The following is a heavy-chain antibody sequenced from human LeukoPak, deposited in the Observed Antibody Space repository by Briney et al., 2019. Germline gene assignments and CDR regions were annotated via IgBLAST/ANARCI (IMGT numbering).Heavy chain of an antibody. V-gene: IGHV1-18*01. CDR3: ARKGCTGDCFRFYP. CDR1: GYTFNTYG. J-gene: IGHJ5*02. Sequence: ASVKVSCEASGYTFNTYGNSWARQAPGQRPEWMGWINTDNGNTKYAQKFQGRVTMTTDTSTSTAYMELTSLRSDDSAVYYGARKGCTGDCFRFYPWGQGTLVTVSS. CDR2: INTDNGNT. D-gene: IGHD2-21*02.